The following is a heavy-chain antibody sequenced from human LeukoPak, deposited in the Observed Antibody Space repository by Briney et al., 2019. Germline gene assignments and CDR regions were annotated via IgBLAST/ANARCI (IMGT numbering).Heavy chain of an antibody. Sequence: GGSLRLSCAASGFTVSSNYMSWVRQAPGKGLEWVSVIYSGGSTCYADSVKGRFTISRDNAKNSLYLQMNSLRAEDTAIYYCARDNLAAAGDDNFDIWGQGTMVTVSS. CDR3: ARDNLAAAGDDNFDI. CDR2: IYSGGST. CDR1: GFTVSSNY. V-gene: IGHV3-66*01. D-gene: IGHD6-13*01. J-gene: IGHJ3*02.